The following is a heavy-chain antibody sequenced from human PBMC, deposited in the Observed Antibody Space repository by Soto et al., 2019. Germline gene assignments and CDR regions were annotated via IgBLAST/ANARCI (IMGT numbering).Heavy chain of an antibody. CDR1: GFTFSNYA. J-gene: IGHJ6*02. V-gene: IGHV3-23*01. D-gene: IGHD3-22*01. CDR3: AKASYDPDPLSRYASSAYQASVSYAMDG. Sequence: PGGSLRLSCAGSGFTFSNYAMTWVRQAPGKGLEWVSGISGRVSNAYYADSVMGRFTISRDNSKNTLYLQMNSLRAEDTALYYCAKASYDPDPLSRYASSAYQASVSYAMDGWGQGTRVTVSS. CDR2: ISGRVSNA.